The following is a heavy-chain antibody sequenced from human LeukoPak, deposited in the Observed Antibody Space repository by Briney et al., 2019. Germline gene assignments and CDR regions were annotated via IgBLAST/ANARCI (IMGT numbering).Heavy chain of an antibody. CDR3: ARDSYYYDSSAKHGDY. Sequence: GGSLRLSCAASGFTFSSYSMNWVRQAPGKGLEWVSYISSSSSTIYYADSVKGRFTISRDNAKNSLYLQMNSLRAEDTAVYYCARDSYYYDSSAKHGDYWGQGTLVTVSS. CDR1: GFTFSSYS. CDR2: ISSSSSTI. V-gene: IGHV3-48*04. J-gene: IGHJ4*02. D-gene: IGHD3-22*01.